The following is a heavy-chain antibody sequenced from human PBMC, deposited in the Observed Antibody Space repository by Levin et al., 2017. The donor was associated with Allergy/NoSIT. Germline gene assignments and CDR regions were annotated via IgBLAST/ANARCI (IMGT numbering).Heavy chain of an antibody. Sequence: AASVKVSCKASGYVFTGYYMHWVRQAPGQGLEWMGRINPTSGDTDYAQKFRDRIIMTRDTSINTAYMELSRLRSDDTAVYYCARGGPLDWGQGTLVTVSS. V-gene: IGHV1-2*06. CDR1: GYVFTGYY. CDR3: ARGGPLD. J-gene: IGHJ4*02. CDR2: INPTSGDT.